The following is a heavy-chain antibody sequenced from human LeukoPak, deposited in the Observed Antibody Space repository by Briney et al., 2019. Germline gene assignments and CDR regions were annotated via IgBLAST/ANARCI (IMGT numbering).Heavy chain of an antibody. CDR1: GYTFTSYD. D-gene: IGHD6-13*01. CDR2: ISAYNGNT. V-gene: IGHV1-18*01. CDR3: ARDLVGAAAGTVYFDY. Sequence: ASVKVSCKASGYTFTSYDISWVRPAPGQGLEGMEWISAYNGNTNYEQKLQGRVTMTTDTSTSTAYMELRSLRSDDTAVYYCARDLVGAAAGTVYFDYWGQGTLVTVSS. J-gene: IGHJ4*02.